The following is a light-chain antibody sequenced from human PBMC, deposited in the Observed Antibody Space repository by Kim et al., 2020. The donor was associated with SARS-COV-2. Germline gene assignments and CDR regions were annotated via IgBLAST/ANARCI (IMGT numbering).Light chain of an antibody. CDR1: QSISTW. Sequence: ASVGDRVTIPCRASQSISTWFALYQPKPGKAPKLLVYKASSLETEVPSRFSGGGSGTEFTLTISSLQPDDFATYYCQQYDSYSWTFGQGTKVDIK. CDR3: QQYDSYSWT. J-gene: IGKJ1*01. V-gene: IGKV1-5*03. CDR2: KAS.